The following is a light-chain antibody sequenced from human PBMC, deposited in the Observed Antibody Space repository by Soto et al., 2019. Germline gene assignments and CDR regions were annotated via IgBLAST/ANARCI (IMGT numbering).Light chain of an antibody. V-gene: IGKV1-9*01. CDR1: QDIKTY. Sequence: IQLTQSPSSLSASVGDRVSITCRASQDIKTYLAWYQQKQGKAPKLLISGTFTLQSGVPSRFNGSGSGTDFTLTISRLQPEDFAVYHCQQYATSPLTFGAGTKVEL. CDR3: QQYATSPLT. CDR2: GTF. J-gene: IGKJ4*01.